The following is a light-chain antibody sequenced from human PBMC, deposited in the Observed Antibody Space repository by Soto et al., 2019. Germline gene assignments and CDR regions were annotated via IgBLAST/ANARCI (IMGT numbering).Light chain of an antibody. CDR3: SSYTGDNTWM. CDR2: EAN. Sequence: QSALTQPASVSGSPGQPITISCSGTSSDIGAYKYVSWYQQHPGKVPKLMIYEANNRPSGVSDRFSGSTSGNTASLTISGLQAEDEADYYCSSYTGDNTWMFGGGTKLTVL. J-gene: IGLJ3*02. CDR1: SSDIGAYKY. V-gene: IGLV2-14*01.